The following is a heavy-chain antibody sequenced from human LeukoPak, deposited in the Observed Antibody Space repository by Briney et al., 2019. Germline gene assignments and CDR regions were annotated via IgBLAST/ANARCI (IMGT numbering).Heavy chain of an antibody. J-gene: IGHJ4*02. CDR3: AKDQYPRTYYYDSSGSPRDY. D-gene: IGHD3-22*01. Sequence: PGGSLRLSCAASGFTLSSYGMHWVRQAPGKGLEWVAVISYDGSNKHYADSVKGRFTISRDNSKNTLYQQMNSLRAEDTAVYYCAKDQYPRTYYYDSSGSPRDYWGQGTLVTVSS. CDR1: GFTLSSYG. V-gene: IGHV3-30*18. CDR2: ISYDGSNK.